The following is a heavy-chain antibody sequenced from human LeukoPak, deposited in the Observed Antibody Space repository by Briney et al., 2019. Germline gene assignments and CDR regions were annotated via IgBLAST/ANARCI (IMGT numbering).Heavy chain of an antibody. V-gene: IGHV3-23*01. J-gene: IGHJ3*02. CDR3: ASQLITMATTDAFDI. D-gene: IGHD3-10*01. Sequence: GGSLRLSCAASGFTFSSYAMSWVRQAPGKGLEWVSGISGSGGSTYYADSVKGRFTISRDNSNNTLYLQMNSLRAEDTAVYYCASQLITMATTDAFDIWGQGTMVTVSS. CDR2: ISGSGGST. CDR1: GFTFSSYA.